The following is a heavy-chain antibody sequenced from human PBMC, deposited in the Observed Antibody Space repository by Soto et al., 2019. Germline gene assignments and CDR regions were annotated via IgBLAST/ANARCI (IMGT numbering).Heavy chain of an antibody. CDR1: GYTFTSYY. D-gene: IGHD2-21*02. CDR3: AKEAEYGGGDCYGNCYDP. CDR2: INPSGGST. J-gene: IGHJ5*02. Sequence: QVQLVQSGAEVKKPGASVKVSCKASGYTFTSYYMHWVRQAPGQGLEWMGIINPSGGSTSNAQKFRGRVTMTGERSTSKVYVDRASLGSEDTPVFYRAKEAEYGGGDCYGNCYDPGGRGPLSSVSS. V-gene: IGHV1-46*01.